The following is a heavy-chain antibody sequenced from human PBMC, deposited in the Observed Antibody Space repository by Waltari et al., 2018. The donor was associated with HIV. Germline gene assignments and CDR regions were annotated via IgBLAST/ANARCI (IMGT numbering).Heavy chain of an antibody. V-gene: IGHV5-51*03. J-gene: IGHJ4*02. Sequence: EVQLVQSGAEVKKPGESLKISCKGSGYSFTSYWIGWVRQMPGKGLEWMGIIYPGDSDTRYSPSFQGQVTISADKSISTAYLQWSSLKASDTAMYYCARPSLRDSSGPENDYWGQGTLVTVSS. CDR1: GYSFTSYW. CDR3: ARPSLRDSSGPENDY. CDR2: IYPGDSDT. D-gene: IGHD3-22*01.